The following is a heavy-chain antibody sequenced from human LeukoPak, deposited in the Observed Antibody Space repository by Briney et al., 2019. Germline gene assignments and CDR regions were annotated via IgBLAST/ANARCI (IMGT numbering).Heavy chain of an antibody. V-gene: IGHV3-23*01. Sequence: QPGGSLRLSCAASGFTFSSYAMSWVRQAPGKGLEWVSAISGSGGSTYYADSVKGRFTISRDNSKNTLYLQMSSLRAEDTAVYYCARDRNFWSGYDLDYWGQGTLVTVSS. CDR3: ARDRNFWSGYDLDY. CDR2: ISGSGGST. D-gene: IGHD3-3*01. J-gene: IGHJ4*02. CDR1: GFTFSSYA.